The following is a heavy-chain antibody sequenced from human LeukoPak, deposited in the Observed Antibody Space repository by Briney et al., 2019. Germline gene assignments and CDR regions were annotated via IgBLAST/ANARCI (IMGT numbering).Heavy chain of an antibody. V-gene: IGHV3-9*01. Sequence: PGGSLRLSCAASGFTFDDYAMHWVRQAPGKGLEWVSGISWNSGSIGYADSVKGRFTIPRDNAKNSLYLQMNSLRAEDTALYYCARHGSGYYDSSGYPFDYWGQGTLVTVSS. J-gene: IGHJ4*02. CDR2: ISWNSGSI. CDR3: ARHGSGYYDSSGYPFDY. CDR1: GFTFDDYA. D-gene: IGHD3-22*01.